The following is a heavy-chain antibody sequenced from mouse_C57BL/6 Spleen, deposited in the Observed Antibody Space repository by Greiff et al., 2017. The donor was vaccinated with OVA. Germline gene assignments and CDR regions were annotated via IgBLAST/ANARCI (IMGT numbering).Heavy chain of an antibody. V-gene: IGHV1-15*01. J-gene: IGHJ1*03. CDR2: IDPETGGT. Sequence: QVQLQQSGAELVRPGASVTLSCKASGYTFTDYEMHWVKQTPVHGLEWIGAIDPETGGTAYTQKFKGKAILTADKSSSTAYMELRSLTSEDSAVYYCTRSDYDGYWYYDVWGTGATVTVSS. CDR3: TRSDYDGYWYYDV. CDR1: GYTFTDYE. D-gene: IGHD2-4*01.